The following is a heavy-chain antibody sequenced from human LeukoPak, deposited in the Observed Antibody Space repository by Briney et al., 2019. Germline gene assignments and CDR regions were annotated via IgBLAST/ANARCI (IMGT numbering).Heavy chain of an antibody. J-gene: IGHJ6*02. V-gene: IGHV3-30-3*01. D-gene: IGHD1-26*01. CDR3: ARVGDSGSYGYYYGMDV. Sequence: PGGSLRLSCAASGFTFSSYAMHWVRQAPGKGLEWVAVISYDGSNKYYADSVKGRFTISRDNSKNTLYLQMNSLRAEDTAVYYCARVGDSGSYGYYYGMDVWGQRTTVTVSS. CDR2: ISYDGSNK. CDR1: GFTFSSYA.